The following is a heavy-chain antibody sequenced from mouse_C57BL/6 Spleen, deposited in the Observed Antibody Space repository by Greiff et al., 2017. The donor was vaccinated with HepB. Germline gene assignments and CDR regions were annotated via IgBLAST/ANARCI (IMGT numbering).Heavy chain of an antibody. CDR3: AIKYGNWYFDV. CDR2: IYPGSGST. Sequence: QVQLKESGAELVKPGASVKMSCKASGYTFTSYWITWVKQRPGQGLEWIGDIYPGSGSTNYNEKFKSKATLTVDTSSSTAYMQLSSLTSEDSAVYYCAIKYGNWYFDVWGTGTTVTVSS. J-gene: IGHJ1*03. D-gene: IGHD2-1*01. CDR1: GYTFTSYW. V-gene: IGHV1-55*01.